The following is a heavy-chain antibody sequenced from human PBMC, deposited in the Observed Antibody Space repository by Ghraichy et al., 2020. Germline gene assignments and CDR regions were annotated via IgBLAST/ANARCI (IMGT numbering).Heavy chain of an antibody. J-gene: IGHJ4*02. D-gene: IGHD4-23*01. CDR2: INHSGST. CDR3: ARIIGGNSDY. V-gene: IGHV4-34*01. Sequence: ETLSLTCAVYGGSFSGYYWSWIRQPPGKGLEWIGEINHSGSTNYNPSLKSRVTISVDTSKNQFSLKLSSVTAADTAVYYCARIIGGNSDYWGQGTLVTVSS. CDR1: GGSFSGYY.